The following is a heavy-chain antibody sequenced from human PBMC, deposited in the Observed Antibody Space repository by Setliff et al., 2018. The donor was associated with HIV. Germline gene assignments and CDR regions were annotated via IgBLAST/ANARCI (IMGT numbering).Heavy chain of an antibody. CDR1: GGSLSGYY. J-gene: IGHJ2*01. V-gene: IGHV4-34*01. CDR3: AREGGQGYSGSGSFYHRNFDL. CDR2: INQSGNT. Sequence: PSETLSLTCAVYGGSLSGYYWSWVRQSPGRGLEWIGEINQSGNTNFNPSLKSRLIISVDTSKSQFSLKLTSVTAADTALYYCAREGGQGYSGSGSFYHRNFDLGGRGTLVTVSS. D-gene: IGHD3-10*01.